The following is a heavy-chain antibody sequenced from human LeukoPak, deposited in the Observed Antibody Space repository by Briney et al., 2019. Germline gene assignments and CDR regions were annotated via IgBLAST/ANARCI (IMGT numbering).Heavy chain of an antibody. CDR3: ARGRNYDFWSGQKKNAFDI. CDR1: GGSFSGYY. V-gene: IGHV4-34*01. J-gene: IGHJ3*02. Sequence: PSETLSLTCAVYGGSFSGYYWSWIHQPPWQGLNWIGEINHSGSTNYNPSLKSRVTISVDTSKNQFSLKLSSVTAADTAVYDCARGRNYDFWSGQKKNAFDIWGQGTMVTVSS. D-gene: IGHD3-3*01. CDR2: INHSGST.